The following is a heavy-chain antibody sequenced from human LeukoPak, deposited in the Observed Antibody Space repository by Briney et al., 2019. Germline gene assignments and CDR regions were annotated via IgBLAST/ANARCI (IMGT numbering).Heavy chain of an antibody. D-gene: IGHD2-2*01. CDR3: AKDRGAAARGMDV. CDR1: GFTFDDYA. Sequence: GGSLRLSCAASGFTFDDYAMHWVRQAPGKGLEWVSGISWNSGSIGYADSVKGRFTISRDNAKNSLYLQMNSLRAEDTALYYCAKDRGAAARGMDVWGQGTTVTVSS. J-gene: IGHJ6*02. CDR2: ISWNSGSI. V-gene: IGHV3-9*01.